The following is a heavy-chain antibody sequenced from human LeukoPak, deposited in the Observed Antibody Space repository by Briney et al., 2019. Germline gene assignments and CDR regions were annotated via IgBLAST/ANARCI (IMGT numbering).Heavy chain of an antibody. CDR2: IIPIFGTA. V-gene: IGHV1-69*06. J-gene: IGHJ4*02. CDR1: GGTFSSYA. CDR3: ARLGIAVAGSIDY. Sequence: SVKVSCKASGGTFSSYAISWVRQAPGQGLEWMGGIIPIFGTANYAQKFQGRVTITADKSTSTAYMELSSLRSEDTAVYYCARLGIAVAGSIDYWGQGTLVTVSS. D-gene: IGHD6-19*01.